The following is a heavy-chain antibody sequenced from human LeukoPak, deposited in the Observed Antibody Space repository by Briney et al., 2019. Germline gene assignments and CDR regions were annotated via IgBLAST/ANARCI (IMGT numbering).Heavy chain of an antibody. Sequence: GGSLRLSCAASGFTFSSYAMSWVRQAPGKGLEWVSAISGSGGSTYYADSVKGRFTISRDNSKNTLYLQMNSLRAEDTAVYYCAKDTFLGVAKGDPDAFDIWGQGTMVTVSS. D-gene: IGHD3-3*01. CDR2: ISGSGGST. CDR1: GFTFSSYA. V-gene: IGHV3-23*01. CDR3: AKDTFLGVAKGDPDAFDI. J-gene: IGHJ3*02.